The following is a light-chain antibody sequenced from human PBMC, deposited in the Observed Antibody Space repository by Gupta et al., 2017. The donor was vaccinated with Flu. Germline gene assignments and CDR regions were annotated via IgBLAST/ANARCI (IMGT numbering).Light chain of an antibody. Sequence: QAGLTQPPSVSKALGQTATLSCTGNSNNVGDQGAAWLQQHQGHPPKVLCHSNGNRPSGISERFSASRSGNTASLTITGLQPEDEADYYCSAWDNSLIVWVFGGGTKLTVL. CDR2: SNG. J-gene: IGLJ3*02. CDR1: SNNVGDQG. CDR3: SAWDNSLIVWV. V-gene: IGLV10-54*04.